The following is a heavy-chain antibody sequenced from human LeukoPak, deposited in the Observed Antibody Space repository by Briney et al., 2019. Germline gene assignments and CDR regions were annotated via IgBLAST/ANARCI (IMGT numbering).Heavy chain of an antibody. D-gene: IGHD1-1*01. CDR1: GYTFTSYG. J-gene: IGHJ6*02. CDR3: ARVFTDWNDSEDDRYGMDV. V-gene: IGHV1-18*01. Sequence: ASVKVSCKASGYTFTSYGISWVRQAPGQGLEWMGWISAYNGNTNYAQKLQGRVTMTTDTSTSIAYMELRSLRSGDTAVYYCARVFTDWNDSEDDRYGMDVWGQGTTVTVSS. CDR2: ISAYNGNT.